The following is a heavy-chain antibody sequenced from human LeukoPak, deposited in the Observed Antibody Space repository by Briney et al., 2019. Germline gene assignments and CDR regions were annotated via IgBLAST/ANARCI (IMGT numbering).Heavy chain of an antibody. CDR1: GFTFSSYE. D-gene: IGHD3-3*01. CDR3: ANSPFWSGYSPRDY. V-gene: IGHV3-48*03. Sequence: PGGSLTLSCAASGFTFSSYEMNWVRPAPGKGLEWVLYISSSGSTIYYTDSVMGRFTISRDNAKNSLYLQMNSMRAEDTAVYYCANSPFWSGYSPRDYWGQGTLVTVSS. CDR2: ISSSGSTI. J-gene: IGHJ4*02.